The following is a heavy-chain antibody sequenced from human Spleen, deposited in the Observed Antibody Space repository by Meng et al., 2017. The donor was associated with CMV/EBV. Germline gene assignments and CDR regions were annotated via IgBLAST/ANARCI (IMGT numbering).Heavy chain of an antibody. CDR2: LNPSGGST. CDR3: ARGGCSGGSCYPNWFDP. V-gene: IGHV1-46*03. J-gene: IGHJ5*02. Sequence: YNFSSYYMHWVRQAPGQGLEWMGILNPSGGSTRYAQKFQGRVTMTRDTSTSTVYMALSSLRSEDTAMYYCARGGCSGGSCYPNWFDPWGQGTLVTVSS. CDR1: YNFSSYY. D-gene: IGHD2-15*01.